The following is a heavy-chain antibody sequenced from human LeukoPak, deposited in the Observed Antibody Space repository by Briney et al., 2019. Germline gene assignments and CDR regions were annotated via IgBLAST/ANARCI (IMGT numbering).Heavy chain of an antibody. J-gene: IGHJ2*01. D-gene: IGHD4-23*01. CDR3: ARSVVTLYWYFDL. CDR2: IYYSGST. V-gene: IGHV4-59*01. CDR1: GGSISGYY. Sequence: PSETLSLTCTVSGGSISGYYYNWIRQPPGKGLEGLGDIYYSGSTNYNPSLKSRVTISLDTSKNQFSLKLSSVTTADTAVYYCARSVVTLYWYFDLWGRGTLVTVSS.